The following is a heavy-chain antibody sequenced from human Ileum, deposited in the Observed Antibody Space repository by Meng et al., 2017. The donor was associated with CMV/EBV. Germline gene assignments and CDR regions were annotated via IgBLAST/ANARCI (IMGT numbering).Heavy chain of an antibody. V-gene: IGHV3-21*01. Sequence: GGSLRLSCAASGFTFSAYWMHWVRQAPGKGLVWVSSISSGSTYIWYADSMKGRFTISRDNANNLLYLQMNSLGAEDTAVYYCARGSIGHYGMDVWGQGTTVTVSS. D-gene: IGHD3-3*02. CDR2: ISSGSTYI. J-gene: IGHJ6*02. CDR1: GFTFSAYW. CDR3: ARGSIGHYGMDV.